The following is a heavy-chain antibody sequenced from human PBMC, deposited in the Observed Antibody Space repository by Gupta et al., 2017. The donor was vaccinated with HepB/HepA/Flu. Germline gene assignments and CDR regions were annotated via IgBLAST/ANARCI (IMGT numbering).Heavy chain of an antibody. J-gene: IGHJ4*02. CDR2: ISWNRGSI. V-gene: IGHV3-9*01. Sequence: EVQLVESGGGLVQLGRSLRLSLAAPGFTVEADDRHWVRQAPGEGLEWVSSISWNRGSIGYADSVKGRFTISRDNAKNSLYLQMNSLRAEDTALYYCVKQRTSSYYFDYWGQGTLVTVSS. D-gene: IGHD3-16*01. CDR3: VKQRTSSYYFDY. CDR1: GFTVEADD.